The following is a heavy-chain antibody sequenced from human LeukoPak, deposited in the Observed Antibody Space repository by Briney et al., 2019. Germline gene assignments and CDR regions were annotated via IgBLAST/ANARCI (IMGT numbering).Heavy chain of an antibody. CDR2: ISYDGSNK. J-gene: IGHJ6*02. V-gene: IGHV3-30*18. D-gene: IGHD1-26*01. CDR3: AKGGLLLTGYYYYGMDV. Sequence: PGRSLRLSGAASGFTFSSYGMHWVRQAPGTGLEWVAVISYDGSNKYYADSVKGRFTISRDNSKNTLYPQMNSLRAEDTAVYYCAKGGLLLTGYYYYGMDVWGQGTTVTVSS. CDR1: GFTFSSYG.